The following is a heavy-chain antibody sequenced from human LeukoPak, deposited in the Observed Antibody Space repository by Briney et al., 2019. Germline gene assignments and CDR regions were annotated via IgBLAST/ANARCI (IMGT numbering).Heavy chain of an antibody. J-gene: IGHJ4*02. CDR3: AKAPDYDVLTGTSFDS. CDR1: GFTFSSYA. CDR2: VSDSGGKT. D-gene: IGHD3-9*01. V-gene: IGHV3-23*01. Sequence: GGSLRLSCAASGFTFSSYAMNWVRQAPGKGLEWVSSVSDSGGKTYYAASVKGRFTISRDNSKNTLYLQMNSLRAEDTAVYYCAKAPDYDVLTGTSFDSWGQGALVTVSS.